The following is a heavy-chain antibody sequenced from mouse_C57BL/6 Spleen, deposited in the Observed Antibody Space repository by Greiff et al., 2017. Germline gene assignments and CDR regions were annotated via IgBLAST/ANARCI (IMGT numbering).Heavy chain of an antibody. Sequence: HVQLQQPGAELVRPGSSVKLSCKASGYTFTSYWMDWVKQRPGQGLEWIGNIYPSDSETPYNQKFKDKATLTVDKSSSTAYMQLSSLTSEDSAVYYCAREGGYGYDVWFAYWGQGTLVTVSA. CDR2: IYPSDSET. J-gene: IGHJ3*01. CDR3: AREGGYGYDVWFAY. CDR1: GYTFTSYW. V-gene: IGHV1-61*01. D-gene: IGHD2-2*01.